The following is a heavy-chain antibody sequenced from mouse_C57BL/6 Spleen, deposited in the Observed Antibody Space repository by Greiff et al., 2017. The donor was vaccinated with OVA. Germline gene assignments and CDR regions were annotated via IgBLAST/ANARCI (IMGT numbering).Heavy chain of an antibody. Sequence: VQLQQPGAELVMPGASVKLSCTASGYTFTSYWMHWVKQRPGQGLEWIGEIDPSDSYTNYNEKFKSKATLTVDTSSSTAYLQLSSLTSEDSAVYYCARDRAYWGQGTLVTVSA. CDR2: IDPSDSYT. V-gene: IGHV1-69*01. CDR3: ARDRAY. CDR1: GYTFTSYW. J-gene: IGHJ3*01.